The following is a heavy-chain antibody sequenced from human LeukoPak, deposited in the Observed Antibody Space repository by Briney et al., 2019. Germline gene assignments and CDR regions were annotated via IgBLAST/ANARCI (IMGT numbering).Heavy chain of an antibody. D-gene: IGHD1-26*01. J-gene: IGHJ4*02. CDR3: AWEASGSRGDHYFDY. CDR2: INLNSGGT. CDR1: GYTFTGYY. V-gene: IGHV1-2*02. Sequence: ASVKVSCKASGYTFTGYYMHWVRQAPGQGLEWMGWINLNSGGTNYAQKFQGRVTMTRDTSISTAYMELSRLRSDDTAVYYCAWEASGSRGDHYFDYWGQGTLVTVSS.